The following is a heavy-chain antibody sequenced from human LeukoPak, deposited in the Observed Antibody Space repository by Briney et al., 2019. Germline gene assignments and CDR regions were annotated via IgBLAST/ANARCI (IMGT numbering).Heavy chain of an antibody. J-gene: IGHJ5*02. V-gene: IGHV4-4*07. D-gene: IGHD3-22*01. CDR2: IYTSGST. CDR3: ARGAYYYDSSGPGGWFDP. CDR1: GGSISSYY. Sequence: SETLSLTCTASGGSISSYYWSWIRQPAGKGLEWIGRIYTSGSTNYNPSLKSRVTMSVDTSKNQFSLKLSSVTAADTAVYYCARGAYYYDSSGPGGWFDPWGQGTLVTVSS.